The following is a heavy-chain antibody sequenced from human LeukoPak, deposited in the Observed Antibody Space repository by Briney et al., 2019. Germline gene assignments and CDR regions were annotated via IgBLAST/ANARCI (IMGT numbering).Heavy chain of an antibody. CDR1: GYTLTGYY. D-gene: IGHD2-15*01. J-gene: IGHJ5*02. CDR2: INPNSGGT. V-gene: IGHV1-2*02. Sequence: ASVRVSCKASGYTLTGYYMHWVRQAPGQGLEWMGWINPNSGGTNYAQKFQGRVTMTRDTSISTAYMELSRLRSDDTAVYYCARGVAASPKVWFDPWGQGTLVTVSS. CDR3: ARGVAASPKVWFDP.